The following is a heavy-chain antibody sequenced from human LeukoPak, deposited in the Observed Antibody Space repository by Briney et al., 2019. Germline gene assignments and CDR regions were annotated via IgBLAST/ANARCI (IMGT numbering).Heavy chain of an antibody. CDR2: ISGSGGST. D-gene: IGHD1-26*01. Sequence: SGGSLRLSCAASGFTFSSYAMSWVRQAPGKGLEWVSAISGSGGSTYYADSVKGRFTISRDNSKNTLYLQMNSLRAEDTAVYYCAKDLKGSERATTWGAFDYWGQGTLVTVSS. CDR1: GFTFSSYA. J-gene: IGHJ4*02. V-gene: IGHV3-23*01. CDR3: AKDLKGSERATTWGAFDY.